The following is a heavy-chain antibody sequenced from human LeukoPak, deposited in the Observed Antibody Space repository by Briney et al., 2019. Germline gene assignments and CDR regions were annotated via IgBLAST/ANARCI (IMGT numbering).Heavy chain of an antibody. Sequence: ASVKVSCKVSGYTFTRYFMFWVRQAPGQGPGWMGTINPTGGITSYAPKFQGRVTMTRDMSTTTVHMELSSLTSDDTAVYYCARGGGGNGYGYDAFDVWGQGTIVTVSS. CDR1: GYTFTRYF. J-gene: IGHJ3*01. D-gene: IGHD3-22*01. CDR2: INPTGGIT. V-gene: IGHV1-46*01. CDR3: ARGGGGNGYGYDAFDV.